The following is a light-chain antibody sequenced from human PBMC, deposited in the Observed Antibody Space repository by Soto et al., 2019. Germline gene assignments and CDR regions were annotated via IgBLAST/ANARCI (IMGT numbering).Light chain of an antibody. CDR2: WAS. J-gene: IGKJ2*01. CDR1: QSVLHSSHNENY. Sequence: DIVMTQSPDSLAVSLGERATINCKSSQSVLHSSHNENYLVWYQQKPGQPPKLLIYWASTRESGVPDPFSGNGYWNDFTLTISSLQAEDVAGYYCQHYYSTPYTFGQRTKLEIK. V-gene: IGKV4-1*01. CDR3: QHYYSTPYT.